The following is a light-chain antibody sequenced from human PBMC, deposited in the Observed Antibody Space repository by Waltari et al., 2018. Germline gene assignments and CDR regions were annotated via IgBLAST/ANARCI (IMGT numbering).Light chain of an antibody. J-gene: IGLJ1*01. CDR2: RNN. V-gene: IGLV1-47*01. CDR3: ASWDDSHYV. Sequence: QSVMTQPPSASGTPGQRVSISCSGRKPNPGTTFLYWYQQPPGAAPKLLIFRNNQRPSGVPDRFSGSKYGTSAFLAISELRSEDEAVYYCASWDDSHYVFGTGTKLTVL. CDR1: KPNPGTTF.